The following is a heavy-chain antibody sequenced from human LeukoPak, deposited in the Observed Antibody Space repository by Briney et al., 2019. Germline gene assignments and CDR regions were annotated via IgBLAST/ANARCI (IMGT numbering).Heavy chain of an antibody. CDR3: AREYYGFLDY. D-gene: IGHD4-17*01. Sequence: SETMSLTCTVSGGSTSSYYWSWIRQPPGRGLEWIGYIHYSGSPNYNPSLKRRVTISVDLSKNQFSLKLGSVTAAGTDVYYCAREYYGFLDYWGQGTLVTVSS. CDR2: IHYSGSP. J-gene: IGHJ4*02. V-gene: IGHV4-59*01. CDR1: GGSTSSYY.